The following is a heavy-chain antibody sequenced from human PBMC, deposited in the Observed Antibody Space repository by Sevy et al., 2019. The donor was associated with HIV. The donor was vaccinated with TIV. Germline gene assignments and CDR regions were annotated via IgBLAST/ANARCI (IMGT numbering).Heavy chain of an antibody. D-gene: IGHD6-19*01. CDR3: AKEATHSSGWPYYFDY. CDR1: GFTFSSYA. Sequence: GGSLRLSCAASGFTFSSYAMSWVRQAPGKGLEWVSAISGSGGSTYYADSVKGRFTISRDNSKNTLYLQMNSLRAEDTAVYYSAKEATHSSGWPYYFDYWGQGTLVTVSS. J-gene: IGHJ4*02. CDR2: ISGSGGST. V-gene: IGHV3-23*01.